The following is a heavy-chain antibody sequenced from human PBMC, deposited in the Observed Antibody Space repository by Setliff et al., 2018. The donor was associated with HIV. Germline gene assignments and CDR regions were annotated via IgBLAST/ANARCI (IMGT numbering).Heavy chain of an antibody. V-gene: IGHV4-34*01. CDR2: INHSGST. CDR3: ARSPGVRFDP. Sequence: KPSETLSLTCAVYGGSFSGYYWSWIRQPPGKGLEWIGEINHSGSTNYNPSLKSRVTISVDTSKNQFSLKLSSVTAADTAVHYCARSPGVRFDPWGQGTLVTVSS. J-gene: IGHJ5*02. CDR1: GGSFSGYY. D-gene: IGHD3-10*01.